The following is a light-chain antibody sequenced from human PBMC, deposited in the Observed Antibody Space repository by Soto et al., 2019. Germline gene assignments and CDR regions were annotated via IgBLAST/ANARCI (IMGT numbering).Light chain of an antibody. CDR2: DTS. CDR1: TGAVTSGHY. CDR3: LLSFSDTRYTWV. V-gene: IGLV7-46*01. Sequence: QAVVTQEPSLTVSPGGTVTLTCGSSTGAVTSGHYPYWFQQKPGQAPRTLIYDTSNKHSWTPARFSGSLLGGKAALTLSGAQPEDEAEYYCLLSFSDTRYTWVFGGGTKLTVL. J-gene: IGLJ3*02.